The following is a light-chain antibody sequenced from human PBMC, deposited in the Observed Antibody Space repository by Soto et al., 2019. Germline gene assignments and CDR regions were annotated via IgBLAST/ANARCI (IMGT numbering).Light chain of an antibody. CDR3: AAWDDSVKGPV. CDR2: SND. CDR1: RFNIGSNT. V-gene: IGLV1-44*01. Sequence: QSVLTQPPSASGTPGQRVTISCSGTRFNIGSNTVNWYQQLPGTAPKLLISSNDRRPSGVPDRFSGSKSGTSASLAIRGLQSEDEAAYYCAAWDDSVKGPVFGGGTKLTVL. J-gene: IGLJ2*01.